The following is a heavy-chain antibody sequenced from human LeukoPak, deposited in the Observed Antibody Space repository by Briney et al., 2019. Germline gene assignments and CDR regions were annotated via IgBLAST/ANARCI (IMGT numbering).Heavy chain of an antibody. V-gene: IGHV3-74*01. D-gene: IGHD6-13*01. CDR2: INSDGSST. CDR1: GFTFSTFW. CDR3: ARSEYSSTWYGDYYYYYMDV. Sequence: GGSLRLSCAASGFTFSTFWMHGVRQAPGKGLVWVSRINSDGSSTVYADSVKGRFTISRDNAKNTLYLQMNSLRADDTAVYYCARSEYSSTWYGDYYYYYMDVWGKGTTVTVSS. J-gene: IGHJ6*03.